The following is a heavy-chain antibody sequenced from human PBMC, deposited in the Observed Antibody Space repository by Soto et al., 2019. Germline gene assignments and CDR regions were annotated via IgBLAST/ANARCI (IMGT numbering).Heavy chain of an antibody. CDR3: ARCHYDSSGYYLDY. CDR2: IIPIFGTA. D-gene: IGHD3-22*01. V-gene: IGHV1-69*12. J-gene: IGHJ4*02. Sequence: QVQLVQSGAEVKKPGSSVKVSCKASGGTFSSYAISWVRQAPGQGLEWMGGIIPIFGTANYAQKFQGRVTSTADESRSTAYRELSSLRSEDTAVYYCARCHYDSSGYYLDYWGQGTLVTVSS. CDR1: GGTFSSYA.